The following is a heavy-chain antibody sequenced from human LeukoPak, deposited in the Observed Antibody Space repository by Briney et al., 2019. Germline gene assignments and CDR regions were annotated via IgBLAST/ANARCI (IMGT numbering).Heavy chain of an antibody. CDR3: ARAPWGYYYGMDV. Sequence: PSETLSLTCTVSGDSISSGNYYWSWIRQHPGKGLEWIGYIYYSGSTYYNPSLKSRVTISMDTSKNQFSLKLSSVTAADTAVYYCARAPWGYYYGMDVWGQGTTVTVSS. D-gene: IGHD7-27*01. J-gene: IGHJ6*02. CDR2: IYYSGST. CDR1: GDSISSGNYY. V-gene: IGHV4-31*03.